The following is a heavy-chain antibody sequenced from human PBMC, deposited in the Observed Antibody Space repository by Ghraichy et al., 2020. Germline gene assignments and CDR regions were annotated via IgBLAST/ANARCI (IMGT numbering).Heavy chain of an antibody. Sequence: SETLSLTCTVSGGSISSSSYYWGWIRQPPGKGLEWIGSIYYSGSTYYNPSLKSRVTISVDTSKNQFSLKLSSVTAADTAVYYCARHVLRSLFDPWGQGTLVTVSS. CDR1: GGSISSSSYY. CDR3: ARHVLRSLFDP. V-gene: IGHV4-39*01. D-gene: IGHD4-17*01. CDR2: IYYSGST. J-gene: IGHJ5*02.